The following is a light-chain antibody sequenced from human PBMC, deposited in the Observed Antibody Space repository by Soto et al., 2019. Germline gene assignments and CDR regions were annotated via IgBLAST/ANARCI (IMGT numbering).Light chain of an antibody. CDR3: QTFNNYHLT. V-gene: IGKV1-9*01. Sequence: DIQLTQSPSFLSASEGDRVTITCRASQDIHVFLAWYQHKPGKAPRLLIDSASTLQSGVPSRFSGSRSGTEFTLTISSLQPEDIDTYYCQTFNNYHLTLRPGTKADIK. CDR2: SAS. J-gene: IGKJ3*01. CDR1: QDIHVF.